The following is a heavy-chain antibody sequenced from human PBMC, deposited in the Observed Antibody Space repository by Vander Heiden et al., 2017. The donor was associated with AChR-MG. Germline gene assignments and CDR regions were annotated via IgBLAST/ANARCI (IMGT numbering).Heavy chain of an antibody. CDR1: GGSVRRYF. V-gene: IGHV4-4*07. CDR2: IYASGDT. D-gene: IGHD3-9*01. Sequence: QVQLQESGPGLVKPSETLSLSCTVSGGSVRRYFWNWIRQPAGKGLEWIGRIYASGDTNYNPSLKSRVKMSIDTSNNQFSLWLTSMTAADTAVYYCAREDVLLQAFDLWGQGTMV. J-gene: IGHJ3*01. CDR3: AREDVLLQAFDL.